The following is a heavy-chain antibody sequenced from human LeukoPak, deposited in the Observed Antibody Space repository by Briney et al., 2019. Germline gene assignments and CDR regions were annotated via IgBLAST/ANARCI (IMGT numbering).Heavy chain of an antibody. D-gene: IGHD5-12*01. CDR3: ASIYSGYDHFDY. CDR1: GFTFSSYS. J-gene: IGHJ4*02. CDR2: ISSSSSYI. Sequence: GGSLRLSCAASGFTFSSYSMNWVRQAPGKGLEWVSSISSSSSYIYYADSVKGRFTISRDNAKNSLYLQMNSLRAEDTAVYYCASIYSGYDHFDYWGQGTLVTVS. V-gene: IGHV3-21*01.